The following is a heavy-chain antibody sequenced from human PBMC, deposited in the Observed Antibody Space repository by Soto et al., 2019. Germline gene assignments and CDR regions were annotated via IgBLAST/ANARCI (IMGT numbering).Heavy chain of an antibody. CDR3: ARAIAYCGGDCYSYYYYGMDV. J-gene: IGHJ6*02. CDR2: INPSGGST. D-gene: IGHD2-21*02. V-gene: IGHV1-46*01. Sequence: QVQLVQSGAEVKKPGASVKVSCKASGYTFTSYYMHWVRQAPGQGLEWMGIINPSGGSTSYAQKFQGRVTMTRDTSTSTVYMELSSLRSEDTAVYYCARAIAYCGGDCYSYYYYGMDVWGQGTTVTVSS. CDR1: GYTFTSYY.